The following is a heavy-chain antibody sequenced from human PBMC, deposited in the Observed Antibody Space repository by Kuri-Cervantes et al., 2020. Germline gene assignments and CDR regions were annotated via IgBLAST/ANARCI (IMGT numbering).Heavy chain of an antibody. CDR3: ARHYDSSGYPFDY. J-gene: IGHJ4*02. D-gene: IGHD3-22*01. Sequence: GGSLRLSCKGSGYSFTSYWIGWVHQMPGKGLEWMGIIYPGDSDTRYSPSFQGQVTISADKSISTAYLQWSSLKASDTAMYYCARHYDSSGYPFDYWAQGTLVTVSS. V-gene: IGHV5-51*07. CDR2: IYPGDSDT. CDR1: GYSFTSYW.